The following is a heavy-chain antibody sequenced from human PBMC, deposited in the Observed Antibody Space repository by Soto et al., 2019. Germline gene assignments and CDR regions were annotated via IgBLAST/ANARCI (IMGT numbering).Heavy chain of an antibody. CDR3: ARHDVCSTPICHNWFDP. V-gene: IGHV5-51*01. CDR2: IYPAYSDT. CDR1: GYSFTNFW. J-gene: IGHJ5*02. Sequence: GESLKISCKASGYSFTNFWIGWVRQMPGKGLEWMGSIYPAYSDTRYSTSFQGQVTISADKSISTAYLQWSSLKASDTAMYYCARHDVCSTPICHNWFDPWGQGILVTVSS. D-gene: IGHD2-2*01.